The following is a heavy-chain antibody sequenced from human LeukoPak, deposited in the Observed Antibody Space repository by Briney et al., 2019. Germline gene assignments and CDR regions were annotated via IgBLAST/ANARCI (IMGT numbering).Heavy chain of an antibody. CDR1: GFTFSSYT. J-gene: IGHJ4*02. CDR2: IYSGGST. D-gene: IGHD6-25*01. CDR3: ARGGGGSGWLLYYFDY. Sequence: GGSLRLSCAASGFTFSSYTMNWVRQAPGKGLEWVSIIYSGGSTNYADSVKGRFTISRDNSKNTVYLQMNSLRAEDTAVYYCARGGGGSGWLLYYFDYWGQGTLVSVSS. V-gene: IGHV3-53*01.